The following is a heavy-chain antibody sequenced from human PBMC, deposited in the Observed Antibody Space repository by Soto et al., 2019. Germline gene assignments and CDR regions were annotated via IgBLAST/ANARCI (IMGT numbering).Heavy chain of an antibody. V-gene: IGHV4-39*01. D-gene: IGHD4-17*01. CDR3: ATHPPYGPLDH. CDR1: GGSISSSSNH. CDR2: VYYSENT. J-gene: IGHJ4*02. Sequence: QLQLQESGPGLVKPSETLSLTCTVSGGSISSSSNHWGWIRQPPGKGLEWIGNVYYSENTYYSPSLKSRVTITGDTSKNQFSLRLTSVTAADTAVYYCATHPPYGPLDHWGQGTLVTVSS.